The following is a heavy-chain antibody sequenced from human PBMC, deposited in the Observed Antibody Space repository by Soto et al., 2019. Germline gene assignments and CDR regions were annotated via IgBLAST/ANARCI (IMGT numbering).Heavy chain of an antibody. CDR1: GYTFTSYA. V-gene: IGHV1-3*01. Sequence: GASVKVSCKASGYTFTSYAMHWVRQAPGQRLEWMGWINAGNGNTKYSQKFQGRVTITRDTSASTAYMELSSLRSEDTAVYYCARADDFWSGHAVDIDVWGKGTTVTVSS. J-gene: IGHJ6*03. CDR2: INAGNGNT. D-gene: IGHD3-3*01. CDR3: ARADDFWSGHAVDIDV.